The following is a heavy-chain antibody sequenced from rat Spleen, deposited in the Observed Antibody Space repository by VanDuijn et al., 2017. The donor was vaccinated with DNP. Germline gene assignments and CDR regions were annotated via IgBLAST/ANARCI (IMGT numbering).Heavy chain of an antibody. CDR3: ARDLWY. Sequence: QVQLKESGPGLVQPSQTLSLACTVSGFSLTSYHVHWVRQPSGKGLEWLGLIWTGGNTEYNLALRSRLSISRDTSKSQVLLKMNSLQVEDTAMYFCARDLWYWGQGVVVTVSS. CDR1: GFSLTSYH. J-gene: IGHJ2*01. V-gene: IGHV2-43*01. CDR2: IWTGGNT. D-gene: IGHD1-3*01.